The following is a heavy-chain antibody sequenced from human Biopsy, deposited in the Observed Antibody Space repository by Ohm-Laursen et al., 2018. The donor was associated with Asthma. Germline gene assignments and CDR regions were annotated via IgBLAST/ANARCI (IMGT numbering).Heavy chain of an antibody. CDR3: ARTYYDFLTGQVKDVFGV. V-gene: IGHV1-3*04. Sequence: AASVTASCNASGSNFISFAIHWVRQAPGQRIGWMGWVNTGNGDTQNSQKFQGRVTITRDTSASTAYMELRSLRSEDTATYYSARTYYDFLTGQVKDVFGVWGQGTMVTVSS. CDR1: GSNFISFA. J-gene: IGHJ3*01. CDR2: VNTGNGDT. D-gene: IGHD3-9*01.